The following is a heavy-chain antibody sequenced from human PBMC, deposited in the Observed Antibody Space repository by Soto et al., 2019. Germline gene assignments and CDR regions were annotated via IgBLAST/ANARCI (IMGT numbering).Heavy chain of an antibody. J-gene: IGHJ3*02. V-gene: IGHV3-48*01. CDR3: ARDDSFALDI. CDR2: IRGTT. CDR1: GFTLTSYS. Sequence: GGSLRLSCAASGFTLTSYSMNWVRQAPGKGLEWVSYIRGTTHYADSVKGRFTISRDNARSSLYLQMNSLRADDTAVYYCARDDSFALDIWGQGTMVTVS. D-gene: IGHD2-21*01.